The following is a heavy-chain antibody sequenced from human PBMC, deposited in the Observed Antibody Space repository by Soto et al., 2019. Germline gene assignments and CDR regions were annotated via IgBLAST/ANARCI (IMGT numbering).Heavy chain of an antibody. CDR2: VIPIIGEG. J-gene: IGHJ3*02. CDR1: GGTFSSQT. D-gene: IGHD1-1*01. CDR3: AGPAVNDLDADSSAFDI. Sequence: QVQLVQSGAEVKEPGSSVKVSCKVSGGTFSSQTINWVRQVPGQGLEWMGSVIPIIGEGKYAQSFLGRVTITADRSTSTAKMELSSLRSEDTAVYYCAGPAVNDLDADSSAFDIWGQGTMVTVSS. V-gene: IGHV1-69*02.